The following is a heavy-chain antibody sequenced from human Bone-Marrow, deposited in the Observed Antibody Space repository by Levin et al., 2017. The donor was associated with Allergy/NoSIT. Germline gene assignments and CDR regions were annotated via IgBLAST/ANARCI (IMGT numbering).Heavy chain of an antibody. D-gene: IGHD6-13*01. Sequence: GESLKISCAASGFTFSYYGMHWVRQAPGKGLEWVAVISYDGSNKYYADSVKGRFTISRDNSKNTLYLQMNSLRAEDTAVYYCAKVIWSRLAAAGTSAFDIWGQGTMVTVSS. J-gene: IGHJ3*02. CDR2: ISYDGSNK. V-gene: IGHV3-30*18. CDR3: AKVIWSRLAAAGTSAFDI. CDR1: GFTFSYYG.